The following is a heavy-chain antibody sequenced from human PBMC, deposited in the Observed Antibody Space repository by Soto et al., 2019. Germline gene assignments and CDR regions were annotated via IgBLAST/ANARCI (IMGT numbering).Heavy chain of an antibody. D-gene: IGHD5-18*01. Sequence: PGGSLRLSCAASGFTFSDHYMDWVRQAPGKGLEWVAVISYDGSNKYYADSVKGRFTISRDNSKNTLYLQMNSLRAEDTAVYYCARDPSYGYYYYGMDVWGQGTTVTVSS. CDR2: ISYDGSNK. CDR1: GFTFSDHY. J-gene: IGHJ6*02. CDR3: ARDPSYGYYYYGMDV. V-gene: IGHV3-30-3*01.